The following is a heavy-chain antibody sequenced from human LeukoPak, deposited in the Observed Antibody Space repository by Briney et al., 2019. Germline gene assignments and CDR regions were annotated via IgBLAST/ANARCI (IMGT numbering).Heavy chain of an antibody. CDR3: AKAGSNTWSFDN. J-gene: IGHJ4*02. V-gene: IGHV3-30*02. D-gene: IGHD6-13*01. Sequence: VAYIRYDGRNKYSAHSVKGRFPIYRDNSKTTLYLQMNSLRPEDTAVYYCAKAGSNTWSFDNWGQGTLVTVSS. CDR2: IRYDGRNK.